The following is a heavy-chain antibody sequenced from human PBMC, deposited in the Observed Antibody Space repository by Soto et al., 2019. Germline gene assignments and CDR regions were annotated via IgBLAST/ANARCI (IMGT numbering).Heavy chain of an antibody. CDR2: ITCSRITI. J-gene: IGHJ4*02. D-gene: IGHD3-22*01. CDR1: GFTFSSSS. V-gene: IGHV3-48*01. Sequence: PGGSLRLSCAASGFTFSSSSMNWVRQAPGKGLEWVSYITCSRITIHYADSVKGRITISRDNSKNTLYLQMNSLTPEDTALYYCAKDSYYHDSSGYYIFAFWGQGTLVTVSS. CDR3: AKDSYYHDSSGYYIFAF.